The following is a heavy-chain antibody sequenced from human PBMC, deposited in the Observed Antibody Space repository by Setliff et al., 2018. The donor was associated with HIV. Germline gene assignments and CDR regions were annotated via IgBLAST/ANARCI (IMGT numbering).Heavy chain of an antibody. V-gene: IGHV4-61*02. CDR3: ASYSYGISDAFDI. CDR2: IYTSGNT. D-gene: IGHD5-18*01. Sequence: SETLSLTCTVSGGSISSGSYYWSWIRQPAGKGLEWIGRIYTSGNTNYNPSLKSRVTISADTSKKQFSLELNSVTAADTAVYYCASYSYGISDAFDIWGPGTMVTVSS. CDR1: GGSISSGSYY. J-gene: IGHJ3*02.